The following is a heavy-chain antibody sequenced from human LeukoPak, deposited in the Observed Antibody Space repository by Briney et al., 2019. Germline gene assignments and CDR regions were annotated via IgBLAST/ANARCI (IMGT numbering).Heavy chain of an antibody. Sequence: PGGSLRLSCAASGFTFSSYAMSWVPQAPGKGLEWIGEINHSGSTNYNPSLKSRVTISVDTSKNQFSLKLSSVTAADTAVYYCARGPNYGGNSKDFDYWGQGTLVTVSS. CDR3: ARGPNYGGNSKDFDY. CDR1: GFTFSSYA. CDR2: INHSGST. D-gene: IGHD4-23*01. J-gene: IGHJ4*02. V-gene: IGHV4-34*01.